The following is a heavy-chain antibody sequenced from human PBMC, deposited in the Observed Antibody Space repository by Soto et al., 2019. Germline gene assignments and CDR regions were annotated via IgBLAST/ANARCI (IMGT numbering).Heavy chain of an antibody. J-gene: IGHJ6*02. CDR2: INWNGGST. Sequence: GGSLRLSCSASGFTFDDYGMSWVRQAPGKGLEWVSGINWNGGSTGYADSVKGRFTISRDNAKNSLYLQMNSLRAEDTALYYCARDRITIFGVVMAGPGYYYGMDVWGQGTTVTVSS. CDR1: GFTFDDYG. D-gene: IGHD3-3*01. CDR3: ARDRITIFGVVMAGPGYYYGMDV. V-gene: IGHV3-20*04.